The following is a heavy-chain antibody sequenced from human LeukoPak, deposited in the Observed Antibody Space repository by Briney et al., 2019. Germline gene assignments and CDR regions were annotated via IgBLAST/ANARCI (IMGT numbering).Heavy chain of an antibody. V-gene: IGHV1-18*01. CDR3: ITGTTSLDY. D-gene: IGHD1-7*01. CDR2: ISAYNGDT. Sequence: ASVKVSCKSSGYTFTSYGISWVRHTREPGREWMGWISAYNGDTNYAQKLQGRVTMTTDTSTSTAYMELRSLRSDDTAVYYCITGTTSLDYWGQGTLVTVSS. J-gene: IGHJ4*02. CDR1: GYTFTSYG.